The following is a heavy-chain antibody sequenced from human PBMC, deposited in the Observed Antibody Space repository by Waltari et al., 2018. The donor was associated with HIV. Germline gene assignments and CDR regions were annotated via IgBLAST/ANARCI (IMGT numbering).Heavy chain of an antibody. CDR3: ARVTSFMVRGGFVWSWFDP. CDR2: GYTSGST. J-gene: IGHJ5*02. D-gene: IGHD3-10*01. CDR1: GGSISSGRHY. Sequence: QVQLPESAPGLVKPSQTLSLTCTVPGGSISSGRHYWSWIWQPAGKGLEWIGRGYTSGSTNYNPSLKSRVTISGDTPKNQFSLKLSSVTAADTAVYYCARVTSFMVRGGFVWSWFDPWGQGTLVTVSS. V-gene: IGHV4-61*02.